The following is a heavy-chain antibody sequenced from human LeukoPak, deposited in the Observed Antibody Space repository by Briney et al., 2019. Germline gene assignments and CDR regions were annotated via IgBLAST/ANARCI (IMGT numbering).Heavy chain of an antibody. Sequence: ASVKVSCKASGYTFTGYYMHWVRQAPGQGLEWMGWISPNSGDTKCAQKFQGRVTMTRDTSIGTAYMELSRLTSDDTAVYYCARSQIPDFWGQGTLVTVSS. CDR1: GYTFTGYY. CDR2: ISPNSGDT. D-gene: IGHD2-21*01. CDR3: ARSQIPDF. V-gene: IGHV1-2*02. J-gene: IGHJ4*02.